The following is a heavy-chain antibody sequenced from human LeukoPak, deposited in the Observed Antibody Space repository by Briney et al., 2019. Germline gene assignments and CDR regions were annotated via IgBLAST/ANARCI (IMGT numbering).Heavy chain of an antibody. CDR1: GGSISSGGYS. V-gene: IGHV4-30-2*01. J-gene: IGHJ6*02. CDR3: ARERIPPAAIKISGYYGMDV. D-gene: IGHD2-2*02. Sequence: NHSETLSLTCAVSGGSISSGGYSWSWIRQPPGKGLEWIGYIYHSGSTYYNPSLKSRVTISVDRFKNQFSLKLSSVTAADTAVYYCARERIPPAAIKISGYYGMDVWGQGTTVTVSS. CDR2: IYHSGST.